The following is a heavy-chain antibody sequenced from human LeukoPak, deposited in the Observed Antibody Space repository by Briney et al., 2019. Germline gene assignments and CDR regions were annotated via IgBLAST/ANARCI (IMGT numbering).Heavy chain of an antibody. CDR3: ARDLRGGQSA. D-gene: IGHD3-10*01. J-gene: IGHJ5*02. V-gene: IGHV3-48*02. CDR2: ISSGGKSI. CDR1: GFTFSSYN. Sequence: GGSLRLSCAASGFTFSSYNMNWVRQAPGKGLEWVSYISSGGKSIYYAESVQGRFTISRDNALNSLYLQMNSLRDEDTAVYYCARDLRGGQSAWGQGTLVTVSS.